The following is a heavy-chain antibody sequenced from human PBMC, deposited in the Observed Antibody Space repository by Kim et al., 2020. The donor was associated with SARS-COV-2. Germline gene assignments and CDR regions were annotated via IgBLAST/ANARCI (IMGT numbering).Heavy chain of an antibody. V-gene: IGHV1-69*13. CDR2: IIPIFGTA. D-gene: IGHD6-19*01. CDR3: ARVRVADHVFDY. J-gene: IGHJ4*02. CDR1: GGTFSSYA. Sequence: SVKVSCKASGGTFSSYAISWVRQAPGQGLEWMGGIIPIFGTANYAQKFQGRVTITADESTSTAYMELSSLRSEDTAVYYCARVRVADHVFDYWGQGTLVTVSS.